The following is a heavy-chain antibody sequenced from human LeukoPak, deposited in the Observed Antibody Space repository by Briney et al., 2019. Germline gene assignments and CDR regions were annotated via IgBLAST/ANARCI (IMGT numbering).Heavy chain of an antibody. J-gene: IGHJ3*01. V-gene: IGHV3-7*01. CDR3: ARSQYLAFDVFDF. CDR1: GFSLSNYW. Sequence: GGSLRLSCVTSGFSLSNYWMGWVRQAPGMGLEWVANIKQDGSEKYYVDSVKDRFIISRDNVGNSLYLQMHSLRAEDTAVYYCARSQYLAFDVFDFWGQGTMVTVSS. D-gene: IGHD2-2*01. CDR2: IKQDGSEK.